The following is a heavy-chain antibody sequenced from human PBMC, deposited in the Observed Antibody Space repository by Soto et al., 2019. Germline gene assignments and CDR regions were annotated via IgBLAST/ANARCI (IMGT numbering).Heavy chain of an antibody. J-gene: IGHJ4*02. CDR1: GFTFSSCS. CDR3: ARDDSSGYNFEPCDY. D-gene: IGHD3-22*01. V-gene: IGHV3-48*01. Sequence: GGSLRLSCAASGFTFSSCSMNWVRQAPGKGLEWVSYISSSSDNIYYADSVKGRFTISRDNAKNSLYLQMDSLRGEDTAVYYCARDDSSGYNFEPCDYWGQGTLVTVSS. CDR2: ISSSSDNI.